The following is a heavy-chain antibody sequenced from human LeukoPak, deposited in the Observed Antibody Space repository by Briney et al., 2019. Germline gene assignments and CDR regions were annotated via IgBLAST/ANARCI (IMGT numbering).Heavy chain of an antibody. CDR2: IIPIFGTA. D-gene: IGHD2-15*01. Sequence: SVKVSCKASGGTFSSYAISWVRQAPGQGLEWMGGIIPIFGTANYAQKFQGRVTITADESTSTAYMELSSLRSEDTAVYYCAREMVMLGYCSGGSCYSGAFDIWGQGTMVTVSS. V-gene: IGHV1-69*13. CDR3: AREMVMLGYCSGGSCYSGAFDI. CDR1: GGTFSSYA. J-gene: IGHJ3*02.